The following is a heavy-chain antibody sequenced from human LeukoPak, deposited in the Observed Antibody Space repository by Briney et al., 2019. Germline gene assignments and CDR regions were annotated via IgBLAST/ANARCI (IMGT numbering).Heavy chain of an antibody. V-gene: IGHV4-61*05. Sequence: SETLSLTCTVSGGSISSSSYYWGWIRQPPGKGLEWIGYIYYSGSTNYNPSLKSRVTISVDTSKNQFSLKLSSVTAADTAVYYCARILIVRQCPAHDYWGQGTLVTVSS. D-gene: IGHD1-26*01. J-gene: IGHJ4*02. CDR1: GGSISSSSYY. CDR2: IYYSGST. CDR3: ARILIVRQCPAHDY.